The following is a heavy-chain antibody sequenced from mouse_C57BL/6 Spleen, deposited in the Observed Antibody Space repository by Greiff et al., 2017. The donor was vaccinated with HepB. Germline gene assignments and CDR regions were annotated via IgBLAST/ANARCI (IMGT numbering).Heavy chain of an antibody. Sequence: EVKVVESGGGLVQPGGSLSLSCAASGFTFTDYYMSWVRQPPGKALEWLGFIRNKANGYTTEYSASVKGRFTISRDNSQSILYLQMNALRAEDSATYYCARWTYDYAMDYWGQGTSVTVSS. J-gene: IGHJ4*01. CDR3: ARWTYDYAMDY. D-gene: IGHD2-3*01. CDR2: IRNKANGYTT. CDR1: GFTFTDYY. V-gene: IGHV7-3*01.